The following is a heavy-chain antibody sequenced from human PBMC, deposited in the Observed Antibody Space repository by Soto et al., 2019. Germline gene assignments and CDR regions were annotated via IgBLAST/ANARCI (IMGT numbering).Heavy chain of an antibody. Sequence: QVQLQESGPGLVKPSGTLSLTCAVSGGSVSSSNWWSWVRQSPGKGLEWMGEIYHSGSAHYNPSLKSRATISLDKSNTQFSLRLTSVTAADTAVYYCARVPGVVVSADDAFDIWGPGTRVIVSS. CDR2: IYHSGSA. V-gene: IGHV4-4*02. CDR3: ARVPGVVVSADDAFDI. D-gene: IGHD2-21*02. J-gene: IGHJ3*02. CDR1: GGSVSSSNW.